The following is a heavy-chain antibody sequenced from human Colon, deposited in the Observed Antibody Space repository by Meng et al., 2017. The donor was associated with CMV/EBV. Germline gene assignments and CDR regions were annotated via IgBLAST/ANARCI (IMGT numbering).Heavy chain of an antibody. CDR3: ARDLPQGSSSSPYYYGVDV. J-gene: IGHJ6*02. V-gene: IGHV4-39*07. CDR2: IYYNGNI. D-gene: IGHD2-2*01. CDR1: SSSFY. Sequence: SSSFYWGWIRLPPGKGLEWIGSIYYNGNINDNPSLKSRVTISVDTSKNQFFLNLSSVTAADTAVYYCARDLPQGSSSSPYYYGVDVWGQGTTVTVSS.